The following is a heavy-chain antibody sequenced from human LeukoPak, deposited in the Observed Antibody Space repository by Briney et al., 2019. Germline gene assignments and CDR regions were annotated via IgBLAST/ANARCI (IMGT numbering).Heavy chain of an antibody. CDR1: GGSNSSNNW. CDR2: IYHSGST. Sequence: SETLSLTCAVSGGSNSSNNWWIWVRQSPEKGLEWIGEIYHSGSTNYNPSLKSRVTISVDKSKNQFSLKLSSVTAADTAVYYCARGGTGHFDYWGQGTLVTISS. J-gene: IGHJ4*02. V-gene: IGHV4-4*02. CDR3: ARGGTGHFDY. D-gene: IGHD2-8*02.